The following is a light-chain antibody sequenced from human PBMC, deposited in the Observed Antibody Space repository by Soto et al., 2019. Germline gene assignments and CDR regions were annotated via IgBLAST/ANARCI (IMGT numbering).Light chain of an antibody. V-gene: IGKV3-20*01. Sequence: DIVLTQSPGTLSLSPGERATLSCRASQSVNRNYLAWYQHKPGQAPRLLIYAASSRATGIPDRFSGSGSGTDFTLTISRLEPEDFAVYYCQQYGSSPPLTFGGGTKVEIK. CDR2: AAS. J-gene: IGKJ4*01. CDR3: QQYGSSPPLT. CDR1: QSVNRNY.